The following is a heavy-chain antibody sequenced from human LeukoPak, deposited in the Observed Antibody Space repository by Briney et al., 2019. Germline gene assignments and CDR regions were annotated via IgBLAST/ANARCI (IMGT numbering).Heavy chain of an antibody. D-gene: IGHD1-26*01. V-gene: IGHV3-23*01. J-gene: IGHJ6*02. CDR1: GFTFSSYA. CDR3: AKGFRSGDYYYYGVDV. CDR2: ISGSDGST. Sequence: GGSLRLSCAASGFTFSSYAMNWVRQAPGKGLEWVSAISGSDGSTYYADSVKGRFTISRDNSKNTLYLQMNSLRAEDTAVYYCAKGFRSGDYYYYGVDVWGQGATVTVSS.